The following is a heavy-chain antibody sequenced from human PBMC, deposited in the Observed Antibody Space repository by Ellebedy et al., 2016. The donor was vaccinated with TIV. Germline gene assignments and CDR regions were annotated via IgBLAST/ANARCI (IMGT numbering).Heavy chain of an antibody. J-gene: IGHJ6*02. Sequence: SETLSLXXTVSGGSISSYYWSWIRQPPGKGLEWIGYIYYSGSTNYNPSLKSRVTISVDTSKNQFSLKLSSMTAADTAVYYCARDLPVYDFWSGSPNYYYYGMDVWGQGTTVTVSS. CDR3: ARDLPVYDFWSGSPNYYYYGMDV. V-gene: IGHV4-59*01. CDR2: IYYSGST. CDR1: GGSISSYY. D-gene: IGHD3-3*01.